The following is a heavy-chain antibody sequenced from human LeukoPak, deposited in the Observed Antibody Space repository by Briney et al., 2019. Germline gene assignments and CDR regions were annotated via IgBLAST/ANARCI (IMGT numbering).Heavy chain of an antibody. CDR3: ASTHQRIQVWNPYNWFDP. J-gene: IGHJ5*02. CDR2: FIPIFGTA. Sequence: SVKVSCKVSVVAFSSYAISWVRQAAGQGLEWMGGFIPIFGTANYAQKFQCRVTITAEESTSTAYMALSSLRSEATAVHCCASTHQRIQVWNPYNWFDPWGQGTLVTVSS. V-gene: IGHV1-69*13. CDR1: VVAFSSYA. D-gene: IGHD5-18*01.